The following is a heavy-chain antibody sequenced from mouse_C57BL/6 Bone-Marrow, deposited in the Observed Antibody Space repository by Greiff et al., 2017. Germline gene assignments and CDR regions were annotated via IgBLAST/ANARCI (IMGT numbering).Heavy chain of an antibody. CDR2: IDPSDSYT. CDR1: GYTFTSYW. CDR3: ARDGIDY. Sequence: VQLQQPGAELVMPGASVKLSCKASGYTFTSYWMHWVKQRPGQGLEWIGEIDPSDSYTTYNQKFKGKSTLTVDKSSSTAYMQLSSLTSEDSAVYYCARDGIDYWGQGTTLTVSS. J-gene: IGHJ2*01. V-gene: IGHV1-69*01.